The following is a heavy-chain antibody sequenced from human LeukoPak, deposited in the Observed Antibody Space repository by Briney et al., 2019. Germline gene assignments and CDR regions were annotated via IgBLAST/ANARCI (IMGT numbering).Heavy chain of an antibody. CDR1: GFTFSSYA. J-gene: IGHJ4*02. CDR3: ASDLRHYDILTGYETPGFDY. CDR2: IYSDGSSK. D-gene: IGHD3-9*01. Sequence: GGSLRLSCAASGFTFSSYAMHWVRQAPGKGLWCVSSIYSDGSSKNNADSVKGRFTISRDNAKNTLYLKINSMRAEDKAMYYCASDLRHYDILTGYETPGFDYWGQGTLVTVSS. V-gene: IGHV3-74*01.